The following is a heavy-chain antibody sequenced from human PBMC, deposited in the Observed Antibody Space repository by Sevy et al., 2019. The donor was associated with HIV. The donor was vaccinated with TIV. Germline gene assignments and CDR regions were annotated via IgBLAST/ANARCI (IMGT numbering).Heavy chain of an antibody. CDR2: MSSSSSTI. CDR3: ARDGCISTRCGFDY. D-gene: IGHD2-2*01. CDR1: GFTFSSYS. J-gene: IGHJ4*02. V-gene: IGHV3-48*02. Sequence: GGSLRLSCAASGFTFSSYSMNWVRQAPGKGLEWVSYMSSSSSTIYYADSVKGRFTISRDNAKNSLYLQMNSLRYEDTAVNYCARDGCISTRCGFDYWGQGTLVTVSS.